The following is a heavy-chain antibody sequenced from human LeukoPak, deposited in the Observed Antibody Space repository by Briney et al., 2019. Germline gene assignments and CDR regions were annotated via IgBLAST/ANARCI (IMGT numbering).Heavy chain of an antibody. D-gene: IGHD1-26*01. CDR2: IIPILGIA. V-gene: IGHV1-69*04. J-gene: IGHJ3*02. CDR3: AREGAARAFGI. CDR1: GGTFSSYA. Sequence: SVKVSCKASGGTFSSYAISWVRQAPGQGLEWMGRIIPILGIANYAQKFQGRVTITADKSTSTACMELSSLRSEDTAVYYCAREGAARAFGIWGQGTMVTVSS.